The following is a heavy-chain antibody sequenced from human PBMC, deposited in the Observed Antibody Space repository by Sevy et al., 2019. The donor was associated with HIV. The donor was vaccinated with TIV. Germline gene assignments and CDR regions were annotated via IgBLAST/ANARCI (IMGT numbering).Heavy chain of an antibody. D-gene: IGHD2-2*01. V-gene: IGHV3-30*02. Sequence: GGSLRLSCAASGFTFSTYGMHWVRQAPGKGLEWVAFIRFDGTIKYYTDSVKGRLTISTDNSKNTLYLQMNSLRAEDTAVYFCAKALHIVVVPAAIDYYYGMDVWGQGTTVTVSS. CDR3: AKALHIVVVPAAIDYYYGMDV. CDR2: IRFDGTIK. J-gene: IGHJ6*02. CDR1: GFTFSTYG.